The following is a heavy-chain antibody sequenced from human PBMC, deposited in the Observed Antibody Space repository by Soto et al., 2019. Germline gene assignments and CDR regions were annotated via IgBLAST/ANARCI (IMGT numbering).Heavy chain of an antibody. V-gene: IGHV3-21*01. Sequence: GGSLRLSCATAGFTFSSYSMNWVRQAPGMGLEWVSSISSSSRYIYYADSVRGRFTISRDNAKNSLYLQINSLRAEDTAVYHCARDRSVAATSAPPYCYYGMDVWGQGTTVTGSS. J-gene: IGHJ6*02. CDR1: GFTFSSYS. D-gene: IGHD2-15*01. CDR3: ARDRSVAATSAPPYCYYGMDV. CDR2: ISSSSRYI.